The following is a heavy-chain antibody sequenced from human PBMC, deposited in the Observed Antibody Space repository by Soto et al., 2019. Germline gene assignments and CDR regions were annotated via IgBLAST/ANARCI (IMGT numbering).Heavy chain of an antibody. V-gene: IGHV4-30-2*01. J-gene: IGHJ5*02. Sequence: SETLSLTCAVSGGSISSGGYSWSWIRQPPGKGLEWIGYIYHSGSTYYNPSLKSRVTISVDRSKNQFSLKLSSVTAADTAVYYCASSGLTRNWFDPWGQGTLVTVSS. CDR1: GGSISSGGYS. D-gene: IGHD1-26*01. CDR3: ASSGLTRNWFDP. CDR2: IYHSGST.